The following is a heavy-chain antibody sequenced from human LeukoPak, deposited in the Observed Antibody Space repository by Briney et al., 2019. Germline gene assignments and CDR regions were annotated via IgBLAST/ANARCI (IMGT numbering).Heavy chain of an antibody. V-gene: IGHV3-9*01. CDR2: ISWNSGSI. Sequence: PGGSLRLSCAASGFTFTDYGIAWVRQAPGKGLEWVSGISWNSGSIGYADSVKGRFTISRDNAKNSLYLQMNSLRAEDTAVYYCARDSKYAFDIWGQGTMVTVSS. J-gene: IGHJ3*02. CDR1: GFTFTDYG. CDR3: ARDSKYAFDI.